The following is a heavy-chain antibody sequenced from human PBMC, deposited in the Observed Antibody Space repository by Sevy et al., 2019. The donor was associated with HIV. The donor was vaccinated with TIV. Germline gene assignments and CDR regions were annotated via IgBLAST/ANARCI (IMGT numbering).Heavy chain of an antibody. CDR3: AKAKGYCSSTSCYAGGPFDY. CDR2: ISWNSGSI. CDR1: GFTFDDYA. J-gene: IGHJ4*02. Sequence: GGSLRLSCAASGFTFDDYAMHWVRQAPGKGLEWVSGISWNSGSIGYADSVKGRFTISRDNAKNSLYLQMNSLRAEDTALYYGAKAKGYCSSTSCYAGGPFDYWGQGTLVTVSS. D-gene: IGHD2-2*01. V-gene: IGHV3-9*01.